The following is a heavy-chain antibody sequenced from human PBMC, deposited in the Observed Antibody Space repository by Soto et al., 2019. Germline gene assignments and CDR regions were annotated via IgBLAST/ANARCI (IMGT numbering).Heavy chain of an antibody. CDR1: GGSISSSSYY. D-gene: IGHD3-22*01. Sequence: KTSETLSLTCTVSGGSISSSSYYWGWIRQPPGKGLERIGSIYYSGSTYYNTSLKSRVTISVDTSKNQFSLKLSSVTAADTAVYYCARRWGPYYYNSTIQNRGQGTLGTSPQ. V-gene: IGHV4-39*01. CDR2: IYYSGST. J-gene: IGHJ4*02. CDR3: ARRWGPYYYNSTIQN.